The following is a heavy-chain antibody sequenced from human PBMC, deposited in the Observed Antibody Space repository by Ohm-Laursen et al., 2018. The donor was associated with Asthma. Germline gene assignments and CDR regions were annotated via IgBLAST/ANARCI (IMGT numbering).Heavy chain of an antibody. CDR2: INPLGYEK. Sequence: SLRLSCTTSGVAFTDSWMSWVRQLPGGSLEWVAKINPLGYEKYYMDSVRGRFTVSRDNAKNSLYLEMNSLRVEDTAVYYCVTDAWWSYVHWGLGTLVTVSS. D-gene: IGHD1-26*01. J-gene: IGHJ4*02. CDR3: VTDAWWSYVH. CDR1: GVAFTDSW. V-gene: IGHV3-7*01.